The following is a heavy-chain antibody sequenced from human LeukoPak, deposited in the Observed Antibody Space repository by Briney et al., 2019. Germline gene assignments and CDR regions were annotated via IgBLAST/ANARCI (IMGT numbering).Heavy chain of an antibody. J-gene: IGHJ3*02. CDR3: AKDTSYGGWGNAFDI. D-gene: IGHD3-16*01. CDR2: ISSSGSTI. Sequence: PGGSLRLSCAASGFTFSDYYMSWIRQAPGKGLEWVSYISSSGSTIYYADSVKGRFTISRDNAKNSLYLQMIGLRPEDAAVYYCAKDTSYGGWGNAFDIWGQGTMVTVSS. V-gene: IGHV3-11*04. CDR1: GFTFSDYY.